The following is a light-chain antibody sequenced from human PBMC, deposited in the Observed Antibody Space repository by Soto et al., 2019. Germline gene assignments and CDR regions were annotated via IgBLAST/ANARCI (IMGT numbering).Light chain of an antibody. Sequence: EIVLTQSPGTLSLSPGERATLSCRASQSVSSSSLAWYQQKPGQAPRLLIYAASSRASGIPGRFSGSGSGTDFTLNISRLEPEDFAVYYCQQYVGSPPKYTFGQGTKLEIK. V-gene: IGKV3-20*01. CDR1: QSVSSSS. CDR3: QQYVGSPPKYT. J-gene: IGKJ2*01. CDR2: AAS.